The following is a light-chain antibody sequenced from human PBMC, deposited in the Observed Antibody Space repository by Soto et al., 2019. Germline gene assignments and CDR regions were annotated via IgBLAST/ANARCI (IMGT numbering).Light chain of an antibody. J-gene: IGKJ2*01. CDR1: QSVTSNF. V-gene: IGKV3-20*01. Sequence: ENVLTQSPGTLSLSPGERATLSCRASQSVTSNFLAWYQQKPGQAPRLLIYGASTRAAGVPDRFSGSGSGTDFTLTITALEPEDFAVYYCQQYGRSPLLYTFGQGTKL. CDR3: QQYGRSPLLYT. CDR2: GAS.